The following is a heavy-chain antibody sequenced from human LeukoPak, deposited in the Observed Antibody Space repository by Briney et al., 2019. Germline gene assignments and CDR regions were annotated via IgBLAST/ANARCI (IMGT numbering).Heavy chain of an antibody. CDR1: GGSISSYY. CDR3: ARDRYGDYVGY. J-gene: IGHJ4*02. Sequence: SETLSLTCTVSGGSISSYYWSWIRQPPGKGLEWIGYIYYSGSTNYNPSLKSRVTISVDTSKNQFSLKLSSVTAADTAVYYCARDRYGDYVGYWGQGTLVTVSS. CDR2: IYYSGST. D-gene: IGHD4-17*01. V-gene: IGHV4-59*01.